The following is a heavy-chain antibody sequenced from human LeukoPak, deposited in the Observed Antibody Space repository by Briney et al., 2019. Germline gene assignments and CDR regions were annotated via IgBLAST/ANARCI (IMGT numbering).Heavy chain of an antibody. CDR3: ACLRGPYDY. CDR2: ISPNSAFI. J-gene: IGHJ4*02. Sequence: PGGSLRPSCTASGFTFINYSMNWVRQAPGQGLEWVSSISPNSAFINYADSVRGRFTISRDNTKNSLYLQMNSLTSDDTAVYFCACLRGPYDYWGQGTLCTVSS. D-gene: IGHD4-17*01. V-gene: IGHV3-21*01. CDR1: GFTFINYS.